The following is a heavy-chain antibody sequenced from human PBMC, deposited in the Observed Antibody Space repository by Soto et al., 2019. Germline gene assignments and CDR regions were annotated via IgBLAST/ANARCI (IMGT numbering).Heavy chain of an antibody. CDR1: GFTFSSYA. D-gene: IGHD1-26*01. J-gene: IGHJ6*02. V-gene: IGHV3-23*01. CDR2: ISGSGGST. CDR3: AKDSGSYSLYYYGMDV. Sequence: EVPLLESGGGLVQPGGSLRLSCAASGFTFSSYAMSWVRQAPGKGLEWVSAISGSGGSTYYADSVKGRFTISRDNSKNTLYLQMNSLRAEDTAVYYCAKDSGSYSLYYYGMDVWGQGTTVTVSS.